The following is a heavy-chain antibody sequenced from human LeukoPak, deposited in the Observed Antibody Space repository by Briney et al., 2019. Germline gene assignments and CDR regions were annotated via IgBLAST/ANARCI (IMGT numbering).Heavy chain of an antibody. D-gene: IGHD2-8*01. Sequence: ASVKVSCKASGYTSTSYDINWVRQATGQGLEWMGWMNPNSGNTGYAQKFQGRVTITRNTSISTAYMELSSLRSEDTAVYYCARSGAMVYAIPSFDYWGQGTLVTVSS. J-gene: IGHJ4*02. CDR2: MNPNSGNT. CDR3: ARSGAMVYAIPSFDY. CDR1: GYTSTSYD. V-gene: IGHV1-8*03.